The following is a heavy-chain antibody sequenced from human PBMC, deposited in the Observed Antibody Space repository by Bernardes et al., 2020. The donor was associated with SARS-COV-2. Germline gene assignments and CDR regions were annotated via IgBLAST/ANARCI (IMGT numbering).Heavy chain of an antibody. CDR1: GGTFSSYA. V-gene: IGHV1-69*13. J-gene: IGHJ6*02. D-gene: IGHD2-15*01. CDR2: IIPIFGTA. Sequence: SVKVSCNASGGTFSSYAISCVRQAPGQGLEWMGGIIPIFGTANSAQKFQGRVTITADESTSTAYMELSSLSSEDTAVYYCARGIETYYYYGMDVWGQGTTVTVSS. CDR3: ARGIETYYYYGMDV.